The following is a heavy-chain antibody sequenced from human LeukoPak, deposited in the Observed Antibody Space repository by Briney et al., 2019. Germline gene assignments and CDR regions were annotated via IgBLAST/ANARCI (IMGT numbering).Heavy chain of an antibody. CDR2: IYYSGST. V-gene: IGHV4-31*03. D-gene: IGHD5-24*01. CDR3: ASFRWLQFVY. CDR1: GGSISGGGYY. J-gene: IGHJ4*02. Sequence: SQTLSLTCTVCGGSISGGGYYWSWIRQHPGKGLEWIGYIYYSGSTYYNPSLKSRVTISVDTSKNQFSLKLSSVTAADTVVYYCASFRWLQFVYWGQGTLVTVSS.